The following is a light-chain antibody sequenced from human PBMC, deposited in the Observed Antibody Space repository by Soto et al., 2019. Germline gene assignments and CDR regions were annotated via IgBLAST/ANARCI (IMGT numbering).Light chain of an antibody. Sequence: EIVLTQSPGTLSLSPGERATLSCRASQSVSSSYLAWYQQKPGQAPRLLIYGASSRATGIPDRFSGSGSGTDFTLTISRLEPEDFVVFYCNQYVSSPLTFGGGTKVEIK. CDR2: GAS. V-gene: IGKV3-20*01. J-gene: IGKJ4*01. CDR1: QSVSSSY. CDR3: NQYVSSPLT.